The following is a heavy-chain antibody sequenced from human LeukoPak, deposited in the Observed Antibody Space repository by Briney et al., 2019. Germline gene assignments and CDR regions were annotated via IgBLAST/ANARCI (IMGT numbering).Heavy chain of an antibody. J-gene: IGHJ4*02. CDR3: ARGATSLSYFDS. CDR1: GGSICSGGYY. Sequence: PSQTLSLTCTVSGGSICSGGYYWSWIRQHPGKGLEWIGYIYYSGSTYYNPSLNSRVAISLDTSKNQFSLKLTSVTAADTAVYYCARGATSLSYFDSRGQGTLVTVSS. V-gene: IGHV4-31*03. D-gene: IGHD2/OR15-2a*01. CDR2: IYYSGST.